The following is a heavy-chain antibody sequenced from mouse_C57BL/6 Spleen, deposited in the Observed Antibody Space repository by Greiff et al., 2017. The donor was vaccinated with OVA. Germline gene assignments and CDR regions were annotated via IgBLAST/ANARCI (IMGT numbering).Heavy chain of an antibody. Sequence: QVQLQQSGTELVKPGASVKLSCKASGYTFTSYWMHWVKPRPGQGLEWIGNINPSNGGTNYNEKFKSKATLTVDKSSSTAYMQLSSLTSEDSAVYYCARDDYDVGNYFDYWGQGTTLTVSS. CDR3: ARDDYDVGNYFDY. CDR2: INPSNGGT. CDR1: GYTFTSYW. V-gene: IGHV1-53*01. D-gene: IGHD2-4*01. J-gene: IGHJ2*01.